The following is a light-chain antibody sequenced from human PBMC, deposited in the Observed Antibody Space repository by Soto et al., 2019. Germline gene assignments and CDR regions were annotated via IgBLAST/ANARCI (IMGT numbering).Light chain of an antibody. CDR2: GAS. CDR1: QSVSSN. V-gene: IGKV3-15*01. CDR3: EEYNNSPPWT. J-gene: IGKJ1*01. Sequence: EIVMTQSPATLSVSPGERATLSCRASQSVSSNLAWYQQKPGQATRLLIYGASTRATGIPARFSGSGSGTEFTLTISSLQSADFAVYYCEEYNNSPPWTFGQGTKVEIK.